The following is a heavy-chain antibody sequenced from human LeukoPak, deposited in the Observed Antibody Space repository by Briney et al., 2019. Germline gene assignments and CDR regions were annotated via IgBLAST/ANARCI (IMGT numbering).Heavy chain of an antibody. D-gene: IGHD3-10*01. V-gene: IGHV1-58*02. J-gene: IGHJ5*02. CDR2: IVVGSGNT. CDR3: AADRGYGSGFYWFDP. CDR1: GFTFTSSA. Sequence: SVKVSCKASGFTFTSSAMQWVRQARGQRLEWIGWIVVGSGNTNYGQKFQERVTITRDMSTSTAYMELSSLRSEDTAVYYCAADRGYGSGFYWFDPWGQGTLVTVSS.